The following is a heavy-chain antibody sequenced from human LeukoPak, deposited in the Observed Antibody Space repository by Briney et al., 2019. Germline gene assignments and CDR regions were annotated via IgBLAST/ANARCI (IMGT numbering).Heavy chain of an antibody. D-gene: IGHD5-24*01. Sequence: GASVKVSCKASGYTFTSYDINWVRQATGQGLEWMGWMNPNSGNTGYAQKFQGRVTITRNTSTSTAYMELSSLRSEDTAVYYCARSDEMATIPFDYWGQGTLVTVSS. CDR2: MNPNSGNT. J-gene: IGHJ4*02. CDR3: ARSDEMATIPFDY. V-gene: IGHV1-8*03. CDR1: GYTFTSYD.